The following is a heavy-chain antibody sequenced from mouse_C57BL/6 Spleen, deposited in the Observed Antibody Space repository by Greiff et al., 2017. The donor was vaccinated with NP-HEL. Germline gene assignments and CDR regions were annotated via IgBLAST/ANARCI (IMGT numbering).Heavy chain of an antibody. CDR1: GYAFSSSW. CDR2: IYPGDGDT. Sequence: VQLQQSGPELVKPGASVKISCKASGYAFSSSWMNWVKQRPGKGLEWIGRIYPGDGDTNYNGKFKGKATLTADKSSSTAYMQLSSLTSEDSAVYFCARSEDWDYAMDYWGQGTSVTVSS. V-gene: IGHV1-82*01. CDR3: ARSEDWDYAMDY. D-gene: IGHD4-1*01. J-gene: IGHJ4*01.